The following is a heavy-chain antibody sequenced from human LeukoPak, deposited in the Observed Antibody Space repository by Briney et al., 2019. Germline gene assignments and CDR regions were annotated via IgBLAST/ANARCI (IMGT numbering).Heavy chain of an antibody. Sequence: HPGGSLRLSCAASGFTFSSYGMSWVRQAPGKGLEWVSAISGSGGSTYYADSVKGRFTISRDNSKNTLYLQMNSLRAEDTAVYYCAKYGLWFGAPNYYYYMDVWGKGTTVTVSS. D-gene: IGHD3-10*01. CDR3: AKYGLWFGAPNYYYYMDV. J-gene: IGHJ6*03. V-gene: IGHV3-23*01. CDR2: ISGSGGST. CDR1: GFTFSSYG.